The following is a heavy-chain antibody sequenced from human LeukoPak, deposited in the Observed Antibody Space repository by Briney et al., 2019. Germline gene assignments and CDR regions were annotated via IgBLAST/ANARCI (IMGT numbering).Heavy chain of an antibody. V-gene: IGHV3-23*01. J-gene: IGHJ5*02. CDR3: AKDGIDSGDPNGFDP. Sequence: GGSLILSCAASGFTFSSYAMSWVRQAPGKGLEWVSSISGSGGSTYYADSVKGRFTISRDSSKNMLYLQMNTLRAEDTAIYYCAKDGIDSGDPNGFDPWGQGTLVTVSS. D-gene: IGHD3-10*01. CDR1: GFTFSSYA. CDR2: ISGSGGST.